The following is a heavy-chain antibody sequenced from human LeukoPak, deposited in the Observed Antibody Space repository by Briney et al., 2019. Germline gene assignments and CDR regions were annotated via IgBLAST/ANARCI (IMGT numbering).Heavy chain of an antibody. V-gene: IGHV1-18*01. D-gene: IGHD4-17*01. Sequence: ASVKVSCKASGYTFTSYGISWVRQAPGQGLEWMEWISAYNGNTNYAQKLQGRVTMTTDTSTSTAYMELRSLRSDDTAVYYCARTADYGDYDWFDPWGQGTLVTVSS. CDR1: GYTFTSYG. CDR3: ARTADYGDYDWFDP. CDR2: ISAYNGNT. J-gene: IGHJ5*02.